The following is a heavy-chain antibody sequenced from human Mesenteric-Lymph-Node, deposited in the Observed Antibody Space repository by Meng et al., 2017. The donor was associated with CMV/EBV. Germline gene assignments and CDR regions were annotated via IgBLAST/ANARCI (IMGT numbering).Heavy chain of an antibody. CDR1: DSVSSNSAA. CDR3: AREAYGDHLYYFDY. Sequence: DSVSSNSAAWSWFRPSPSRGLEWLGKTYYRSNWYNDDALSVKSRITINPDTSKNQFSLQLNSVTPEDTAVYYCAREAYGDHLYYFDYWGQGTLVTVSS. V-gene: IGHV6-1*01. CDR2: TYYRSNWYN. J-gene: IGHJ4*02. D-gene: IGHD4-17*01.